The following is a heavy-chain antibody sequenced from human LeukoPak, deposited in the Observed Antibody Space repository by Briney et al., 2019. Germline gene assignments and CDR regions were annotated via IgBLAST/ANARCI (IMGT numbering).Heavy chain of an antibody. CDR1: GFTFSSYG. CDR3: AKAANYDILTGYYLDY. V-gene: IGHV3-23*01. CDR2: ISGSGSGGST. D-gene: IGHD3-9*01. J-gene: IGHJ4*02. Sequence: GGSLRLSCAASGFTFSSYGMTWVRQAPGKGLEWVSAISGSGSGGSTYYADSVKGRFTISRDNSKNTLYLQMNSLRAEDTAVYYCAKAANYDILTGYYLDYWGQGTLVTVSS.